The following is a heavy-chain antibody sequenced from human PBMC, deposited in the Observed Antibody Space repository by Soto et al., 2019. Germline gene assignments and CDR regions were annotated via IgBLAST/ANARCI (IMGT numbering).Heavy chain of an antibody. CDR1: GDSVTGYQ. CDR3: ARGHSTDCSNGVCSFFYNHEMDV. J-gene: IGHJ6*02. CDR2: IKRKGGGK. V-gene: IGHV1-2*04. Sequence: AATKVSCKASGDSVTGYQIHWGRQAPGQGLEWLGRIKRKGGGKSTEQKFQGWATMSRDRYISTVYMELTRLRYDAPAVYFCARGHSTDCSNGVCSFFYNHEMDVWGQGTTVTVSS. D-gene: IGHD2-8*01.